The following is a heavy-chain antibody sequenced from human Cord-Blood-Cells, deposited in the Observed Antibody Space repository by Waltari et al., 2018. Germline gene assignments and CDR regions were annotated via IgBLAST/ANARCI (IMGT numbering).Heavy chain of an antibody. CDR3: AKDRDWGSMDY. V-gene: IGHV3-30*18. Sequence: QVQLVESGGGVVQPGRSLRLSCAASGFTFSSYGMHWVRQAPGKGLEWVAVISYDGSNKYYADSVKGRFTISRDNSKNTLYLQMNSLRAEDTAVYYCAKDRDWGSMDYWGQGTLVTVSS. CDR1: GFTFSSYG. J-gene: IGHJ4*02. D-gene: IGHD7-27*01. CDR2: ISYDGSNK.